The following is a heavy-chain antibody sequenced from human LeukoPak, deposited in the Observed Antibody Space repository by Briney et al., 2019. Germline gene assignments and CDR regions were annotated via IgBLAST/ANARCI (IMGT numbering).Heavy chain of an antibody. D-gene: IGHD2-2*01. J-gene: IGHJ4*02. CDR2: IYYSGST. CDR1: GGSISSYY. Sequence: SETLSLTCTVSGGSISSYYWSWIRQPPGKGLEWIGYIYYSGSTNYNPSLKSRATISVDTSKNQFSLKLSSVTAADTAVYYCARVVPAALTPGYFDYWGQGTLVTVSS. CDR3: ARVVPAALTPGYFDY. V-gene: IGHV4-59*08.